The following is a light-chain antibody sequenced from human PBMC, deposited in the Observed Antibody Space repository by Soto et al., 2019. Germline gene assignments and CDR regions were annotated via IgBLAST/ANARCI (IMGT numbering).Light chain of an antibody. Sequence: DIVLTQSPGTLSLSPGERATLSCRASQSVSSNYLAWYQQRPGQSPRLLIYGASTRASGIPDRISGSGSGTDFTLTISRREPEDFAVYYCQQYGSLSWTFGQGTKVEIK. CDR1: QSVSSNY. CDR3: QQYGSLSWT. CDR2: GAS. J-gene: IGKJ1*01. V-gene: IGKV3-20*01.